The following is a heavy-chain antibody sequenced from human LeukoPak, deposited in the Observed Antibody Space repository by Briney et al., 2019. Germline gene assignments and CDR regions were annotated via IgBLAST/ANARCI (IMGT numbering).Heavy chain of an antibody. V-gene: IGHV4-38-2*01. CDR2: IFHSGNS. J-gene: IGHJ4*02. CDR3: ARVTYVDDMLYQYFDY. Sequence: SETLSLTCAVSSYAISSGSYWGWIRQSPGKGLEWVGSIFHSGNSYYNPSLKSRLTMSVDTSKNQFSLKLTSVTAADTALYYCARVTYVDDMLYQYFDYWGQGILVTVSS. CDR1: SYAISSGSY. D-gene: IGHD4-17*01.